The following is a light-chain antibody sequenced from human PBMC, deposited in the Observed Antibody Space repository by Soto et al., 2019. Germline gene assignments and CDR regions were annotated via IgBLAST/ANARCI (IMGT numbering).Light chain of an antibody. CDR2: DAS. Sequence: ETVLTQSPATLSLSPGEREALSCRASQSVSSYLAWYQQKPGQAPRLLIYDASNRATGIPARFSGSGSGTDFTLTISSLEPEDFAVYYCQQRSNWPLTFGGGTKMDIK. V-gene: IGKV3-11*01. J-gene: IGKJ4*01. CDR3: QQRSNWPLT. CDR1: QSVSSY.